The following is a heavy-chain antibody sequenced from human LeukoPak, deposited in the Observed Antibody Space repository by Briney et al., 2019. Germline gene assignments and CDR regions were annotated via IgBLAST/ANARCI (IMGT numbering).Heavy chain of an antibody. CDR1: GDSISSGDYY. CDR3: ARTTEGYCSSASCFGFSYSYYMDV. J-gene: IGHJ6*03. Sequence: SETLSLTCTVSGDSISSGDYYWSWIRQPAGRGLEWIGYIYYSGSTNYNPSLKSRVTISVDTSKNQFSLKLSSVIAADTAVYYCARTTEGYCSSASCFGFSYSYYMDVWGKGTTVTVSS. V-gene: IGHV4-61*10. CDR2: IYYSGST. D-gene: IGHD2-2*01.